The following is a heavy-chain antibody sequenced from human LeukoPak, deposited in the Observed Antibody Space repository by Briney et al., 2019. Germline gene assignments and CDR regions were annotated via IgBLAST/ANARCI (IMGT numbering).Heavy chain of an antibody. CDR2: IGSNSSYI. J-gene: IGHJ4*02. CDR3: ARDKGDYFDY. V-gene: IGHV3-21*01. CDR1: GFTFSSYS. Sequence: GGSLRLSCAASGFTFSSYSMTWVRQAPGKGLEWVSSIGSNSSYIFYADSVKGRFTISRDNAKNSLYLQMNSLRAEDTAVYYCARDKGDYFDYWGQGTLVTVSS.